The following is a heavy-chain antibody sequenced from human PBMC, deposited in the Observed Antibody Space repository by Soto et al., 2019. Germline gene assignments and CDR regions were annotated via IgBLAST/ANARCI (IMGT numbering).Heavy chain of an antibody. Sequence: QVQLVQSGAEVKKPGASVKVSCKASGYTFTSYGISWVRQAPGQGLEWMGWISAYNGNTNYAQKLQGRVTMTTDTSTRIAYMELRSLRSDDTAVYYCARVVRGAGNYYYGMDVWGLGTTVTVSS. CDR2: ISAYNGNT. CDR1: GYTFTSYG. V-gene: IGHV1-18*01. CDR3: ARVVRGAGNYYYGMDV. D-gene: IGHD6-6*01. J-gene: IGHJ6*02.